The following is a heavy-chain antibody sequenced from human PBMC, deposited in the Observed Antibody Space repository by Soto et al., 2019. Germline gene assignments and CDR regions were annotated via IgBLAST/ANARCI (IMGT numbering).Heavy chain of an antibody. CDR3: ARDLWWYLH. Sequence: EVQLLESGGGLVQPGGALRLSCAASGFTFSSHAMSWVRQAPGKGLEWISSISAGSEGAYYADSVKGRFTISRDNSTNTLCLQMNSLRAEDTAVYYCARDLWWYLHWGQGTLVTVSS. V-gene: IGHV3-23*01. CDR2: ISAGSEGA. D-gene: IGHD2-15*01. CDR1: GFTFSSHA. J-gene: IGHJ4*02.